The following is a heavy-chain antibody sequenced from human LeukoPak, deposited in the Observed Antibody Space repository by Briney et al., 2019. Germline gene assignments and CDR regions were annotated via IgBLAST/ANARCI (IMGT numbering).Heavy chain of an antibody. CDR3: ASPPQYCSSTSCYDNWFDP. Sequence: SETLSLTCTVSGGSISSYYWSWIRQPPGKGLEWIGYIYYSGSTYYNPSLKSRVTISVDTSKNQFSLKLSSVTAADTAVYYCASPPQYCSSTSCYDNWFDPWGQGTLVTVSS. CDR1: GGSISSYY. CDR2: IYYSGST. D-gene: IGHD2-2*01. V-gene: IGHV4-59*08. J-gene: IGHJ5*02.